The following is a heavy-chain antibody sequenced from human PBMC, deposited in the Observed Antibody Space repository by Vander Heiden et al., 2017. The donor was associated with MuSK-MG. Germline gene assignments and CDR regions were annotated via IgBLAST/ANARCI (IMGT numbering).Heavy chain of an antibody. V-gene: IGHV3-48*03. CDR3: ARSNDAFDI. Sequence: EVQLVESGGGLVQPGGSLRLSCAASGFTFSSYEMNWVRQAPGKGLEWVSYISSSGRTIDDADSVKGRFTISRDKAKNSMYMKMNRLRAEDTAVYYCARSNDAFDIWGQGTMVTVYS. J-gene: IGHJ3*02. CDR1: GFTFSSYE. CDR2: ISSSGRTI.